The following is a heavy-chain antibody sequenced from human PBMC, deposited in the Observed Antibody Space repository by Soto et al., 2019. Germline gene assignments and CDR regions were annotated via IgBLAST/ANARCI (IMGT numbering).Heavy chain of an antibody. CDR2: ISYDGSNK. J-gene: IGHJ4*02. D-gene: IGHD3-22*01. Sequence: QVQLVESGGGVVQPGRSLRLSCAASGFTFSSYAMHWVRQAPGKGLEWVAVISYDGSNKYYADSVKGRFTISRDNSKNTLYLQMNSLRAEDTAVYYCARDGRYYDSSGYYFDYWGQGTLVTVSS. CDR1: GFTFSSYA. V-gene: IGHV3-30-3*01. CDR3: ARDGRYYDSSGYYFDY.